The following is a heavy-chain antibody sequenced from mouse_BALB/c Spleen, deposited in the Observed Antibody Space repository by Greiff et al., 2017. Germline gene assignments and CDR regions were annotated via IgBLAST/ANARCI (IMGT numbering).Heavy chain of an antibody. J-gene: IGHJ4*01. D-gene: IGHD2-1*01. Sequence: EVKLMESGPSLVKPSQTLSLTCSVTGDSITSGYWNWIRKFPGNKLEYMGYISYSGSTYNNPSLKSRISITRDTSKNQYYLQLNSVTTEDTATYYCARFGNYNYAMDYWGEGTSVTVSS. CDR1: GDSITSGY. CDR3: ARFGNYNYAMDY. CDR2: ISYSGST. V-gene: IGHV3-8*02.